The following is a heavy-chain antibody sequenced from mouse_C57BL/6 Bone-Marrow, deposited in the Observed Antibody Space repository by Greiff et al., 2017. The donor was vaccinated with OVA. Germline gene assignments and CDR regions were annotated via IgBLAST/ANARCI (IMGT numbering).Heavy chain of an antibody. CDR1: GFSLTSYG. CDR2: IWRGGST. D-gene: IGHD1-3*01. CDR3: AKKGVNNYDYYAMDY. J-gene: IGHJ4*01. Sequence: QVQLQQSGPGLVQPSQSLSITCTVSGFSLTSYGVHWVRQSPGKGLEWLGVIWRGGSTDYNAAFMSRLSITKDNSKSQVFFKMNSLQADDTAIYYCAKKGVNNYDYYAMDYWGQGTSVTVSS. V-gene: IGHV2-5*01.